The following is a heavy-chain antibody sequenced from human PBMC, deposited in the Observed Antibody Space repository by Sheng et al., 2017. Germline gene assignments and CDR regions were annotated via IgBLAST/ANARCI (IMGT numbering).Heavy chain of an antibody. J-gene: IGHJ1*01. D-gene: IGHD3-22*01. Sequence: QVQLVQSGAEVKKPGSSVKVSCKASGGTFSSYAISWVRQAPGQGLEWMGGIIPIFGTANYAQKFQGRVTITADESTSTAYMELSSLRSEDTAVYYCARVSYYDSSGYSDLLIFQHWGQGTLVTVSS. V-gene: IGHV1-69*13. CDR3: ARVSYYDSSGYSDLLIFQH. CDR1: GGTFSSYA. CDR2: IIPIFGTA.